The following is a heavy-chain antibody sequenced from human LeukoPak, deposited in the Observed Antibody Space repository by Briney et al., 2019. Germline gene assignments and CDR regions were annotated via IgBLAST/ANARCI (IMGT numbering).Heavy chain of an antibody. V-gene: IGHV3-53*01. CDR1: GFTVSGHP. D-gene: IGHD3-10*01. Sequence: GGSLRLSCAASGFTVSGHPMSWVRQAPGKGLEWVSVIYRGGNTYYADSVKGRFTISTDNSKNTLYLQMNSLRAEDTAVYYCARDRTYGSGSYSLDYWGQGTLVTVSS. CDR3: ARDRTYGSGSYSLDY. CDR2: IYRGGNT. J-gene: IGHJ4*02.